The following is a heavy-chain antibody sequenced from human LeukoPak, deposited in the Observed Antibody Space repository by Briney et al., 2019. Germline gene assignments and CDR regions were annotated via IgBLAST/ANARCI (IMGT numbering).Heavy chain of an antibody. CDR3: ARQPRGRIIGTAQYFDY. J-gene: IGHJ4*02. CDR1: GRSISSYY. D-gene: IGHD1-20*01. CDR2: IYYSGST. Sequence: SETLSLTCTVSGRSISSYYWSCIRQPPGKGLEWIGYIYYSGSTNYNPSLKSRVTISVDTSKNQFSLKLSSVTAADTAVYYCARQPRGRIIGTAQYFDYWGQGTLVTVSS. V-gene: IGHV4-59*08.